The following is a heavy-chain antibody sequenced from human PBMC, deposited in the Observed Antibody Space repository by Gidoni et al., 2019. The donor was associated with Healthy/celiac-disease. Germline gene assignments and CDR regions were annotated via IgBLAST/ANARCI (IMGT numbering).Heavy chain of an antibody. V-gene: IGHV4-34*01. CDR1: GWSFSGYY. Sequence: QVQLQQWGAGLLTPSETLSLTCAVYGWSFSGYYWSWIRQPPGKGVEWIGEINHSGSTNYNPFLKSRVTISVDTSKNQFSLKLSSVTAADTAVYYCARGMGAVRGVINYWGQGTLVTVSS. CDR3: ARGMGAVRGVINY. CDR2: INHSGST. J-gene: IGHJ4*02. D-gene: IGHD3-10*01.